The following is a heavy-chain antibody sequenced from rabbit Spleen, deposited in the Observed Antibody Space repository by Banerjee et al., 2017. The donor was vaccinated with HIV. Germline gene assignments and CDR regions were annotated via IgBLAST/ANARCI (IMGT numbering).Heavy chain of an antibody. CDR2: INAITDKA. J-gene: IGHJ6*01. CDR3: ASGADYAYGGYDL. V-gene: IGHV1S40*01. Sequence: QQLEESGGDLVKPGASLTLTCTASGFSFSSSDYMCWVRQAPGKGLEWIACINAITDKAVYASWAKGRFTFSKTSSTTVTLQMTSLTAADTATYFCASGADYAYGGYDLWGQGTLVTVS. D-gene: IGHD6-1*01. CDR1: GFSFSSSDY.